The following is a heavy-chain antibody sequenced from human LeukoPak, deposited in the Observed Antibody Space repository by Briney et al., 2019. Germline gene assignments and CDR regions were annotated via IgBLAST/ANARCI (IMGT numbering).Heavy chain of an antibody. D-gene: IGHD6-19*01. V-gene: IGHV4-4*02. Sequence: SGTLSLTCAVSGGSISSSNWWSWVRQPPGKGLEWIGEIYHSGSTNYNPSLKSRVTISVDKSKNQFSLKLSSVTAADTAVYYCAREPGVAVAGTGFDYWGQGTLVTVSS. CDR3: AREPGVAVAGTGFDY. CDR1: GGSISSSNW. CDR2: IYHSGST. J-gene: IGHJ4*02.